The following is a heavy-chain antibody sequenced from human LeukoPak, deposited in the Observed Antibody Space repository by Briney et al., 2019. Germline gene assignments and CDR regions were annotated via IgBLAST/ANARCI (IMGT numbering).Heavy chain of an antibody. CDR2: IYYSGST. J-gene: IGHJ3*02. CDR3: ASRKPLRYFDWLSPDAFDI. CDR1: GGSISSSSYY. V-gene: IGHV4-39*07. Sequence: SETLSLTCTVSGGSISSSSYYWGWIRQPPGKGLEWIGSIYYSGSTYYNPSLKSRVTISVDTSKNQFSLKLSSVTAADTAVYYCASRKPLRYFDWLSPDAFDIWGQGTMVTVSS. D-gene: IGHD3-9*01.